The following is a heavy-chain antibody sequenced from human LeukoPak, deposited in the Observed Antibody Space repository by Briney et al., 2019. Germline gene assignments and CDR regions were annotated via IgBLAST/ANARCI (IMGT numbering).Heavy chain of an antibody. CDR2: ISAYNGNT. CDR3: ARVYSLAAAGTRHYYYYYYMDV. D-gene: IGHD6-13*01. CDR1: GYTFTNYG. V-gene: IGHV1-18*01. Sequence: ASVKVSCKASGYTFTNYGISWVRQAPGQGLEWMGWISAYNGNTNYAQKLQGRVTMTTDTSTSTAYMELRSLRSDDTAVYYCARVYSLAAAGTRHYYYYYYMDVWGKGTTVTVSS. J-gene: IGHJ6*03.